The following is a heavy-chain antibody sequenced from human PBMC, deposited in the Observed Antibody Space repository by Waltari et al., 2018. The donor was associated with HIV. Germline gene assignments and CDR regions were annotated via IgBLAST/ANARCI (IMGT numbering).Heavy chain of an antibody. V-gene: IGHV3-15*01. CDR2: IKSKTDGGTT. Sequence: EVQLVESGGGLVKPGGSLRLSCAASGFTFSNAWMRWVRQAPGKGLEWVGRIKSKTDGGTTDDAAPVKGRFTISRDDSKNTLYLQMNSLKTEDTAVYYCTTAYYYDSSGYYSVFDYWGQGTLVTVSS. CDR3: TTAYYYDSSGYYSVFDY. D-gene: IGHD3-22*01. J-gene: IGHJ4*02. CDR1: GFTFSNAW.